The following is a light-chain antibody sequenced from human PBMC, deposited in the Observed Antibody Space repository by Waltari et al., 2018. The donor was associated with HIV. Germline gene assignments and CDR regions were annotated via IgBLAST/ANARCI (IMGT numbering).Light chain of an antibody. Sequence: QSVLTQPPSVSAAPGQKVTISCSGSSSNIGKNYVSWYQHLPGTAPKLLIYDNNKRPSGIPDRFSGSKSGTSATLGITGLQTGDEADYYCGTWDSSLSGGVFGTGTKVTVL. V-gene: IGLV1-51*01. J-gene: IGLJ1*01. CDR1: SSNIGKNY. CDR2: DNN. CDR3: GTWDSSLSGGV.